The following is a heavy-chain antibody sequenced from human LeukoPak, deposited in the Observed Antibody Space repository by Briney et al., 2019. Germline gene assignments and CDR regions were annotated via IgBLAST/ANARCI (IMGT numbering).Heavy chain of an antibody. V-gene: IGHV1-69*05. D-gene: IGHD5-18*01. J-gene: IGHJ3*02. CDR3: ARPDTAMAMHAFDI. Sequence: SVKVSCKASGGTFSSYAISWVRQAPGQGLEWTGGIIPIFGTANYAQKFQGRVTITTDESTSTAYMELSSLRSEDTAVYYCARPDTAMAMHAFDIWGQGIMVTVSS. CDR2: IIPIFGTA. CDR1: GGTFSSYA.